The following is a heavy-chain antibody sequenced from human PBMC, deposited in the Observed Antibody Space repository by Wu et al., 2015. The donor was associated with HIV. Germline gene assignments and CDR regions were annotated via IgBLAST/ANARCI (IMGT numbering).Heavy chain of an antibody. J-gene: IGHJ4*02. Sequence: QVQLVQSGAEVKKPGASVKVSCKTSGYPFSGYGISWVRQAPGQGLQWMGWISAYNGDTNFAQKIQGRVTMTTDTSTATVYMELRSLRSDDTAVYYCARDRNGDYIDYWGQGTLVTVSS. CDR1: GYPFSGYG. CDR3: ARDRNGDYIDY. V-gene: IGHV1-18*01. CDR2: ISAYNGDT. D-gene: IGHD4-17*01.